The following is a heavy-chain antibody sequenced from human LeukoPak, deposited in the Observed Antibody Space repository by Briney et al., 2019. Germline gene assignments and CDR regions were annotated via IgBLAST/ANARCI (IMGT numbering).Heavy chain of an antibody. V-gene: IGHV3-23*01. D-gene: IGHD1-26*01. J-gene: IGHJ4*02. CDR2: ISGSGGSA. Sequence: GGSLRLSCAASGFTFRSYAMSWVRQAPGKGLGWVSAISGSGGSAYYADSVKGRFTISRDNSKNTLYLQMNSLRAEDTAVYYCAKGSMSGSYYRYFDYWGQGTLVTVSS. CDR3: AKGSMSGSYYRYFDY. CDR1: GFTFRSYA.